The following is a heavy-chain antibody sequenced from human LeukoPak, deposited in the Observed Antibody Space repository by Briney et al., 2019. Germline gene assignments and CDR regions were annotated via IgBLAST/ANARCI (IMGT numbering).Heavy chain of an antibody. V-gene: IGHV3-33*01. CDR3: ARDSYGDYYYYYGMDV. D-gene: IGHD4-17*01. J-gene: IGHJ6*02. CDR1: GFTFSSFG. CDR2: IWLDGSNT. Sequence: GGSLRLSRAASGFTFSSFGMHGVRPAPGRGLEWVAFIWLDGSNTYYAHSVKGRFTISRDNSKNTLYLQMNSLRAEDRAVYYCARDSYGDYYYYYGMDVWGQGTTVTVSS.